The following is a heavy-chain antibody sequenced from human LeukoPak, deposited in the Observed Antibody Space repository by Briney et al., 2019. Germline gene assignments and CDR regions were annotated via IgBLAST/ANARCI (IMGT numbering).Heavy chain of an antibody. J-gene: IGHJ4*02. Sequence: ASVKVSCKASGYTFTGYYMHWVRQAPGQGLEWMGWINPNSGGTNYAQKFQGRVTMTRDTSISTAYMELSRLRSDDTAVYYCARAGLPAAVGFDYWGQGTLVTVSS. D-gene: IGHD2-2*01. V-gene: IGHV1-2*02. CDR2: INPNSGGT. CDR1: GYTFTGYY. CDR3: ARAGLPAAVGFDY.